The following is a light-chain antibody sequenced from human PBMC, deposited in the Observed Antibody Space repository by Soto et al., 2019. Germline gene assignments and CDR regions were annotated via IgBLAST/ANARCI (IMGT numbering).Light chain of an antibody. V-gene: IGKV3-15*01. CDR3: QQYNNWPPIT. Sequence: EIVLTQSPGTLSLSPGERATLSCRASQSVRSNLAWYQQKSGQAPRLLIYGASTRATGIPARFSGSGSGTEFSLTISSLQPEDFAVYYCQQYNNWPPITFGQGTRLEIK. CDR1: QSVRSN. J-gene: IGKJ5*01. CDR2: GAS.